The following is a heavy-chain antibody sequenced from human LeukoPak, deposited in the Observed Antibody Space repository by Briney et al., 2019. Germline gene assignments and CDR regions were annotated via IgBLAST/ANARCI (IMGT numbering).Heavy chain of an antibody. CDR3: ARTVHRPAFVCEPLGYFDY. CDR1: GGTFSSYA. J-gene: IGHJ4*02. D-gene: IGHD2-2*01. V-gene: IGHV1-69*05. Sequence: SVKVSCKASGGTFSSYAISWVRQAPGQGLEWMGGIIPVFGTANYAQKFQGRVTITTDESTSTAYMELSSLRSEDTAVYYCARTVHRPAFVCEPLGYFDYWGQGTLVTVSS. CDR2: IIPVFGTA.